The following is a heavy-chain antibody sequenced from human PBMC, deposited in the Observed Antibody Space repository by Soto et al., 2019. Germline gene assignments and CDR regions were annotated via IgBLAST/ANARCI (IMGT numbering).Heavy chain of an antibody. D-gene: IGHD6-19*01. CDR1: GYSFTNYW. J-gene: IGHJ4*02. CDR3: AKSTGAVAGTGGAPFDY. V-gene: IGHV5-51*01. Sequence: PGESLTISCKGSGYSFTNYWIGWVRQMPGKGLEWMGIIYPGDSDTRYSPSFQGQVTISADKSISTAYLQWSSLKASDTAMYHCAKSTGAVAGTGGAPFDYWGQGTLVTVSS. CDR2: IYPGDSDT.